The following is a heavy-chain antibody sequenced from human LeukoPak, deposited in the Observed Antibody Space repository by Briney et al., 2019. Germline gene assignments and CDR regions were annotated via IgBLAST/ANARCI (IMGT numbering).Heavy chain of an antibody. CDR1: GFTFSSYG. CDR2: INTSGGST. V-gene: IGHV3-23*01. CDR3: ARGAFYDY. Sequence: GGTLRLSCAASGFTFSSYGMSWVRQAPGKGLEWVSAINTSGGSTYYADSVKGRFTISRDNSKNTLYLQMNSLRAEDTALYFCARGAFYDYWGQGTLVTVSS. J-gene: IGHJ4*02. D-gene: IGHD2/OR15-2a*01.